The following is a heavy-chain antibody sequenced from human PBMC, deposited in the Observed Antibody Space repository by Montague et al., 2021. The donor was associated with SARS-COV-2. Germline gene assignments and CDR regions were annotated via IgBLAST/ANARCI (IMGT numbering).Heavy chain of an antibody. J-gene: IGHJ3*02. CDR3: ARHGYYETYDAFDI. CDR1: DVSVTDYY. D-gene: IGHD3-22*01. V-gene: IGHV4-59*08. CDR2: VLYNKGT. Sequence: SETLSLTCTVSDVSVTDYYWSWIRQPPGKGLEWVGDVLYNKGTNFNPSLKSRVAISVDTSKNQFSPRLTSVTAADTAVYYCARHGYYETYDAFDIWGQGTMVTVSS.